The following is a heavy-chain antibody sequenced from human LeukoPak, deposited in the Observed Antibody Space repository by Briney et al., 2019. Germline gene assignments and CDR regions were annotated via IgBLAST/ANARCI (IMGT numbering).Heavy chain of an antibody. CDR1: GFSFDDYG. Sequence: GGSLRLSCAASGFSFDDYGMSWVRQAPGKGLEWVSGINWNGGSRGYADSVKGRFTISRDNAKNSLYLQMNSLRAEDTALYYCARVSGGDGYNYGYYYYYKDVWGKGTTVTVSS. D-gene: IGHD5-24*01. J-gene: IGHJ6*03. CDR2: INWNGGSR. CDR3: ARVSGGDGYNYGYYYYYKDV. V-gene: IGHV3-20*04.